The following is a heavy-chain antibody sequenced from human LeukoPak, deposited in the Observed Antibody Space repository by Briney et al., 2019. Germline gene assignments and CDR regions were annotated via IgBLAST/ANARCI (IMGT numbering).Heavy chain of an antibody. CDR1: GGSVSSGSYY. CDR3: ARGPYYDFWSGYYLDPYYYYGMDV. CDR2: IYYSGST. Sequence: SETLSLTCTVSGGSVSSGSYYWSWIRQPPGKGLEWIGYIYYSGSTNYNPSLKSRVTISVDTSKNQFSLKLSSVTAADTAVYYCARGPYYDFWSGYYLDPYYYYGMDVWGQGTTVTVSS. D-gene: IGHD3-3*01. V-gene: IGHV4-61*01. J-gene: IGHJ6*02.